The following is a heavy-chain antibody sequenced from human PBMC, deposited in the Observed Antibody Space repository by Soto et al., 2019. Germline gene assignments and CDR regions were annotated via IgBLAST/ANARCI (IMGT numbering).Heavy chain of an antibody. CDR3: ARWADSDHRPSKYYFDY. Sequence: SETLSLTCTVSGGSISSYYWSWIRQPPGKGLEWIGYIYYSGSTNYNPSLKSRVTISVDTSKNQFSLKLSSVTAADTAVYFCARWADSDHRPSKYYFDYWGQGTLVTVSS. CDR1: GGSISSYY. D-gene: IGHD1-26*01. V-gene: IGHV4-59*01. J-gene: IGHJ4*02. CDR2: IYYSGST.